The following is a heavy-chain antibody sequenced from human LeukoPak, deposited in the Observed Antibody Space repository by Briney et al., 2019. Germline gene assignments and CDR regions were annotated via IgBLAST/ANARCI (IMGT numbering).Heavy chain of an antibody. CDR3: ATDRPYYYDSSGYRQRYYYYYYMDV. D-gene: IGHD3-22*01. V-gene: IGHV4-61*02. Sequence: PSETLSLTCTVSGGSISSGSYYWSWIRQPAGKGLEWIGRIYTGGSTNYNPSLKSRVTISVDTSKNQFSLKLSSVTAADTAVYYCATDRPYYYDSSGYRQRYYYYYYMDVWGKGTTVTVSS. CDR2: IYTGGST. CDR1: GGSISSGSYY. J-gene: IGHJ6*03.